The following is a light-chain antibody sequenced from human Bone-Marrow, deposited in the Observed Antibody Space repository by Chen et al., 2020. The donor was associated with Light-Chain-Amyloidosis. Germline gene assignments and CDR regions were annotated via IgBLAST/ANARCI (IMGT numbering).Light chain of an antibody. CDR3: YSYVGSSTYV. J-gene: IGLJ1*01. CDR2: DVT. CDR1: SSDVGGYNL. Sequence: QSALTQPASVSGSPGQSITISSPGTSSDVGGYNLVSWYQQHPGKAPKLMIYDVTQRPSGVSNRFSGAKSGNTASLTISGLQAEEEADYYCYSYVGSSTYVFGSGTKVTVL. V-gene: IGLV2-23*02.